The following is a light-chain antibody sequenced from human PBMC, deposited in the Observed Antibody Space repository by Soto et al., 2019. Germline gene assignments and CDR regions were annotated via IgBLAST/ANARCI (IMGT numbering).Light chain of an antibody. V-gene: IGKV1-33*01. CDR3: QQDDDIPIT. CDR2: DAS. CDR1: QDINNY. Sequence: DIQMTQPPSSLSASLGYIFTITCQASQDINNYLNWYQQKSGKAPKLLIYDASDLETGVPSRFSGSGSGTEFSFNITSLQPEDVATYYCQQDDDIPITFGQGTRLEIK. J-gene: IGKJ5*01.